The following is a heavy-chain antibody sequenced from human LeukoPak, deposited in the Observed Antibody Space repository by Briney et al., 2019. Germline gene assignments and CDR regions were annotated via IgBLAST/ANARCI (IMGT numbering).Heavy chain of an antibody. V-gene: IGHV1-46*01. D-gene: IGHD2-2*02. Sequence: ASVKVSCKASGYTFTSYYMHWVRQAPGQGLEWMGIINPSGGSTSYAQKFQGRVTMTRDMSTSTVYMELSSLRSDDTAVYYCARALGRRGYCSSTSCYTGYWGQGTLVTVSS. J-gene: IGHJ4*02. CDR1: GYTFTSYY. CDR2: INPSGGST. CDR3: ARALGRRGYCSSTSCYTGY.